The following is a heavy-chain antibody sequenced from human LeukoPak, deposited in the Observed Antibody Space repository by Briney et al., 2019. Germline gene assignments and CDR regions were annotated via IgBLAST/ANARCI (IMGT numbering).Heavy chain of an antibody. CDR1: GYTFTGYY. Sequence: ASVKVSCKASGYTFTGYYMHWVRQVPGQGLEWMGWINPNSGGTNYAQKFQGRVTMTRDTSISTAYLQWSSLKASDTAMYYCARWMVRGVITRGFDYWGQGTLVTVSS. D-gene: IGHD3-10*01. CDR2: INPNSGGT. J-gene: IGHJ4*02. V-gene: IGHV1-2*02. CDR3: ARWMVRGVITRGFDY.